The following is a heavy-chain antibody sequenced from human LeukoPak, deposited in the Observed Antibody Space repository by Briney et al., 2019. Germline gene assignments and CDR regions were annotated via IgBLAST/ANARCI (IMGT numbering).Heavy chain of an antibody. D-gene: IGHD5-18*01. V-gene: IGHV3-23*01. CDR2: ISGSGGST. CDR3: AKEASRGSSFAYTPIEKPYYLDY. CDR1: GFTFSSYG. Sequence: PGGSLRLSCAASGFTFSSYGMSWVRQAPGKGLEWVSSISGSGGSTYYADSVKGRFTISRNNSKNTLYLQMNSLRAEDTAVYYCAKEASRGSSFAYTPIEKPYYLDYWGQGTLVTVSS. J-gene: IGHJ4*02.